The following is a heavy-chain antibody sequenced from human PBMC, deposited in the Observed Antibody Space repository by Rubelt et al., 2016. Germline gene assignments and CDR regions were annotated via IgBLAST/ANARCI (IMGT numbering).Heavy chain of an antibody. CDR1: GFTFSSYA. Sequence: GGGSAQTGGSLTLSCAASGFTFSSYAMSWVRQAPGTGLEWVSATSGSGAGTYYADSVKGRFTISRDNSKSTLYLQMNSLTAEDTAVYYCARGGPYDSSGLNWGPFDYWGQGILVTVSS. J-gene: IGHJ4*02. V-gene: IGHV3-23*01. CDR2: TSGSGAGT. D-gene: IGHD3-22*01. CDR3: ARGGPYDSSGLNWGPFDY.